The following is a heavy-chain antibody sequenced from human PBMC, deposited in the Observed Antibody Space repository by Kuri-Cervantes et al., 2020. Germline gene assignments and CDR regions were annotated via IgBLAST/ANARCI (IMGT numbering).Heavy chain of an antibody. CDR2: ISYDGSNK. V-gene: IGHV3-30*03. D-gene: IGHD3-10*01. CDR1: GFTFSSYG. J-gene: IGHJ6*02. Sequence: GESLKISCAASGFTFSSYGMHWVRQAPGKGLEWVAVISYDGSNKYYADSVKGRFTTSRDISKNTLYLQMSSLRAEDTAVYYCGSGDLGPYGMDVWGQGTAVTVSS. CDR3: GSGDLGPYGMDV.